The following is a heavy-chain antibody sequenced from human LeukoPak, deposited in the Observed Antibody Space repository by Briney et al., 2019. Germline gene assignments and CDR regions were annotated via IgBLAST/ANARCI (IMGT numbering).Heavy chain of an antibody. J-gene: IGHJ3*02. CDR3: ARGPPKRAYYGSRGDAFDI. CDR1: GGSFSGYY. Sequence: SETLSLTCAVYGGSFSGYYWSWIRRPPGKGLECIGEINHSGSTNYNPSLKRRVTISVDTSKNQFSLKLSFVTAADTAVYYSARGPPKRAYYGSRGDAFDIWGQGTMVTVSS. D-gene: IGHD3-10*01. CDR2: INHSGST. V-gene: IGHV4-34*01.